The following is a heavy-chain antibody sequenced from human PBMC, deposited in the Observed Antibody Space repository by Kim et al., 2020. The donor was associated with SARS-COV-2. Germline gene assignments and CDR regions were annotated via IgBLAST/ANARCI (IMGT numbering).Heavy chain of an antibody. D-gene: IGHD2-21*01. CDR1: GGSFSGYY. CDR3: ARGVVVIAIPGIWFDP. V-gene: IGHV4-34*01. Sequence: SETLSLTCAVYGGSFSGYYWSWIRQPPGKGLEWIGEINHSGSTNYNPSLKSRVTISVDTSKNQFSLKLSSVTAADTAVYYCARGVVVIAIPGIWFDPWGQGTLVTVSS. CDR2: INHSGST. J-gene: IGHJ5*02.